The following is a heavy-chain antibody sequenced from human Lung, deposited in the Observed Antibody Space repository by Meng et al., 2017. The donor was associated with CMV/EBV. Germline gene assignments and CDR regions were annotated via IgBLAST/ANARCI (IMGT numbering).Heavy chain of an antibody. CDR3: ARVPSYCGGDCYDAGKQPLDY. V-gene: IGHV3-74*01. J-gene: IGHJ4*02. CDR2: INSDGSST. CDR1: GFTFSSYW. Sequence: GGSXRLSCAASGFTFSSYWMHWVRQAPGKGLVWVSRINSDGSSTSYADSVKGRFTISRDNAKNTLYLQMNSLRAEDTAVYYCARVPSYCGGDCYDAGKQPLDYWXQGTXVTVSS. D-gene: IGHD2-21*01.